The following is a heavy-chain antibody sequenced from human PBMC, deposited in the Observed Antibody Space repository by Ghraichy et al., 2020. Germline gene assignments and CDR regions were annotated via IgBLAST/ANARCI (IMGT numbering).Heavy chain of an antibody. CDR3: ASTPVKIWSGYYSWFDP. D-gene: IGHD3-3*01. J-gene: IGHJ5*02. CDR2: ISAYNGNT. Sequence: ASVKVSCKASGYTFTSYGISWVRQAPGQGLEWMGWISAYNGNTNYAQKLQGRVTMTTDTSTSTAYMELRSLRSDDTAVYYCASTPVKIWSGYYSWFDPWGQGTRVTVSS. V-gene: IGHV1-18*01. CDR1: GYTFTSYG.